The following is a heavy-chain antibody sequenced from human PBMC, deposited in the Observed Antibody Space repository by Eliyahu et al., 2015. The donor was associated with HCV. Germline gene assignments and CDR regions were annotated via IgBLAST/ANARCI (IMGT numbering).Heavy chain of an antibody. CDR1: GGSFXGXX. CDR3: ARGRLEWLLSEPPQLFQFGLDV. CDR2: VHNTGET. J-gene: IGHJ6*02. D-gene: IGHD3-3*01. V-gene: IGHV4-34*02. Sequence: QVQLRQWGAGLLKPSETLSLTCXVXGGSFXGXXHSWIRQAPGKGLEWXGEVHNTGETDYSPSLRSRVTLSLDTSKNYFSLRLTSVTAADTAVYYCARGRLEWLLSEPPQLFQFGLDVWGQGTTVTVSS.